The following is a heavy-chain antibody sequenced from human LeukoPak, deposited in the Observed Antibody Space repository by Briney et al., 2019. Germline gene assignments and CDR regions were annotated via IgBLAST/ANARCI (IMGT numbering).Heavy chain of an antibody. CDR2: IHGGGST. D-gene: IGHD3-22*01. J-gene: IGHJ4*02. Sequence: PGGSLRLSCVVSGFSVSTNYMSWVRQAPGKGLEWVSVIHGGGSTYYADSVKGRFTISRDNSKNTLYLQMKSLRAEDTAVYYCAGGLYDSSGYYQYYFEYWGQGTLVTVSS. V-gene: IGHV3-53*01. CDR3: AGGLYDSSGYYQYYFEY. CDR1: GFSVSTNY.